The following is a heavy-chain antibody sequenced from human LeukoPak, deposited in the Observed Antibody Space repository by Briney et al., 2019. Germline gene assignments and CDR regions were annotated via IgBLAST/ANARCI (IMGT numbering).Heavy chain of an antibody. J-gene: IGHJ6*02. D-gene: IGHD3-10*01. V-gene: IGHV3-48*03. CDR2: ISSSGSTI. Sequence: GGFLRLSCAASGFTFSTYEMNWVRQAPGKGLEWVSYISSSGSTIYYADSVKGRFTISRDNAKNSLYLQMNSLRAEDTAVYYCAREPASSLLNYYYYYYGMDVWGQGTTVTVSS. CDR3: AREPASSLLNYYYYYYGMDV. CDR1: GFTFSTYE.